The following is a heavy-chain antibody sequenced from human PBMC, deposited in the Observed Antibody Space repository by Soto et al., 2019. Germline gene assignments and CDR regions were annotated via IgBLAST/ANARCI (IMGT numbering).Heavy chain of an antibody. CDR1: NGSFSVYY. D-gene: IGHD3-10*01. V-gene: IGHV4-34*01. CDR2: INHAGIT. CDR3: ARDITRRGTCDI. J-gene: IGHJ3*02. Sequence: SETLSLTCAVYNGSFSVYYCTWIRQPPWKGLEWIGEINHAGITNYNPSLKSRVTISVDTSKNQLSLNLNSVTAADTAVYYCARDITRRGTCDIAGQGTMVTVSS.